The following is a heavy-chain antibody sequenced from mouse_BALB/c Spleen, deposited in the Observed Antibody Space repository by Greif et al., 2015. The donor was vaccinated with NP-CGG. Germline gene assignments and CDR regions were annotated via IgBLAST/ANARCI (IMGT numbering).Heavy chain of an antibody. CDR1: GFTFSSFG. J-gene: IGHJ4*01. D-gene: IGHD2-1*01. V-gene: IGHV5-17*02. CDR3: ARLDGNYYAMDY. Sequence: EVQVVESGGGLVQPGGSRKLSCAASGFTFSSFGMHWVRQAPEKGLEWVAYISSGRSTIYYADTVKGRFTISRDNPKNSLFLQMTSLRANDTAMYYCARLDGNYYAMDYWCQGTSVTVSS. CDR2: ISSGRSTI.